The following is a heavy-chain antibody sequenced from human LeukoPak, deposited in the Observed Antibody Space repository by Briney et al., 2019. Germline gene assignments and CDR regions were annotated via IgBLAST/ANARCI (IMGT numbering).Heavy chain of an antibody. CDR2: IYTSGNT. CDR3: ARGGVPGLVGTKVRRPWFDP. V-gene: IGHV4-4*07. Sequence: TSETLSLTCTVSGDSISSYYWSWIRQPAGKGLEWIGRIYTSGNTKYNPSLKSRVTMSLDTSKNQFSLKLNFVTAADTAVYYCARGGVPGLVGTKVRRPWFDPWGQGTLVTVSS. CDR1: GDSISSYY. D-gene: IGHD1-7*01. J-gene: IGHJ5*02.